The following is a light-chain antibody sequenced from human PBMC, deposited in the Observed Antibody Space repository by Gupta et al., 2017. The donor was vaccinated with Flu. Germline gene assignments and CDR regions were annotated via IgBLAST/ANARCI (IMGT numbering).Light chain of an antibody. Sequence: EIVLTQSPATLSLSPGERATLSCRASQSVSSYLAWYQQKPGQAPGLLIYDASNRATGIPARVSGSESGTEFTLTISSLEPEDFAVYYCQKRSNTFGQGTKLEIK. CDR1: QSVSSY. J-gene: IGKJ2*01. CDR2: DAS. CDR3: QKRSNT. V-gene: IGKV3-11*01.